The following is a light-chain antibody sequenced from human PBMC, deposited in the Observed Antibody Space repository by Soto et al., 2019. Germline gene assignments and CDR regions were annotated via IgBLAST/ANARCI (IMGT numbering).Light chain of an antibody. Sequence: IVLTQSPATLSLSPGERATLSCRASQRVSSYLAWYQQRPGQAPRLLIYDGSSRATGIPARFSGSGFGTDFTLTIASLEPEDFAVYYCQQRSNWPLTFAGGTKVEIK. CDR2: DGS. CDR1: QRVSSY. CDR3: QQRSNWPLT. J-gene: IGKJ4*01. V-gene: IGKV3-11*01.